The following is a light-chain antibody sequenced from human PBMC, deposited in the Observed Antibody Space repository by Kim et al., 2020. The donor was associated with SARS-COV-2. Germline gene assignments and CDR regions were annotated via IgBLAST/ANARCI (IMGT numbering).Light chain of an antibody. CDR3: SSYTSSSTWV. V-gene: IGLV2-14*01. CDR1: SSDVGGYNY. J-gene: IGLJ3*02. CDR2: DVS. Sequence: QSVLTQSASVSGSPGQSITISCTGTSSDVGGYNYVSWYQQHPGKAPKLMIYDVSKRPSGVSNRFSGSKSGNTASLTISGLQAEDEADYYCSSYTSSSTWVFGGGTQLTVL.